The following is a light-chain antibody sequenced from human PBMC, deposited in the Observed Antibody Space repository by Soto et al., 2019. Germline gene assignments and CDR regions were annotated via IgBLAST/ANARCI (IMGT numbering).Light chain of an antibody. V-gene: IGKV1-5*03. CDR3: QQYDNYPYT. CDR2: KAS. CDR1: QSISSW. J-gene: IGKJ2*01. Sequence: DIQMTQSPSTLSASVGDRVTITCRASQSISSWLAWYQQKPGKAPKILIYKASSLESGVPSRFSGSGSGTEFPLTISSLQPDDFATYYCQQYDNYPYTFGQGSKLEIK.